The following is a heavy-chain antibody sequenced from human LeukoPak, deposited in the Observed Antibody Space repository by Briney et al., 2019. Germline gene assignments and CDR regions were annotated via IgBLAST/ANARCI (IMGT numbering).Heavy chain of an antibody. V-gene: IGHV1-69*01. CDR2: IIPIFGTA. Sequence: SVKVSCKASGGTFSSYAISWVRQAPGQGLEWMGGIIPIFGTANYAQKFQGRVTVTADESTSTAYMELSSLRSEGTAVYYCARDYGETGAFDIWGQGTMVTVSS. J-gene: IGHJ3*02. D-gene: IGHD4/OR15-4a*01. CDR3: ARDYGETGAFDI. CDR1: GGTFSSYA.